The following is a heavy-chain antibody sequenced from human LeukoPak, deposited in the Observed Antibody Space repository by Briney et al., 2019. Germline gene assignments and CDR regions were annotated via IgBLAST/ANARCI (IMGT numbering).Heavy chain of an antibody. D-gene: IGHD5-24*01. CDR2: IYYSGST. CDR1: GGSISSYY. Sequence: SETLSLTCTVSGGSISSYYWSWIRQPPGKGLEWIGYIYYSGSTNYNPSLKSRVTISVDTSKNQFSLKLSTVTAADTAVYYCARIDGYNYDYWGQGTLVTVSS. CDR3: ARIDGYNYDY. V-gene: IGHV4-59*01. J-gene: IGHJ4*02.